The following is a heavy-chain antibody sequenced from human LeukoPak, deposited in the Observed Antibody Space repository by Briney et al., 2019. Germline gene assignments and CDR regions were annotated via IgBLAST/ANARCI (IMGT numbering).Heavy chain of an antibody. CDR2: IRYDGTNE. CDR1: GFSFSYYG. J-gene: IGHJ3*02. D-gene: IGHD6-13*01. CDR3: AKGLHSSSWNDAFDI. Sequence: GGSLGLSCGASGFSFSYYGMHWVRQAPGKGLDWVAFIRYDGTNEYYADSVKGRFTISRDNSEKMLYLQMNSLRAEDTALYYCAKGLHSSSWNDAFDIWGQGTMVTVSS. V-gene: IGHV3-30*02.